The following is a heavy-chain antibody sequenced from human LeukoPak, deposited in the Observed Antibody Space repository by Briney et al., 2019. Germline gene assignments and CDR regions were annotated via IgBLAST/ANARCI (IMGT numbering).Heavy chain of an antibody. V-gene: IGHV1-18*01. D-gene: IGHD2-2*02. Sequence: ASVKVSCKASGYTFTSYGISWVRQAPGQGLEWMGWISAYNGNTNYAQKLQGRVTMTTDTSTSTAYMELRSLRSDDTAVYYCARGLAYCSSTSCYTPWGQGTLVTVSS. CDR3: ARGLAYCSSTSCYTP. J-gene: IGHJ4*02. CDR2: ISAYNGNT. CDR1: GYTFTSYG.